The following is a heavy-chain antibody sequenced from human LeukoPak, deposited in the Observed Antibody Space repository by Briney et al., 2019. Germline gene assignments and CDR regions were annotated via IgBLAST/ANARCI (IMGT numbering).Heavy chain of an antibody. D-gene: IGHD3-16*01. Sequence: GGSLRLSCAASGFSFYSFTMHWVRQAPGKGLEYVSTITGNGGTTYYANSVRGRFTVSRDNSKNTLYLQMDSLRAEDMAVYHCARALRITSELSHSFYMDVWGKGTTVTVAS. CDR2: ITGNGGTT. CDR3: ARALRITSELSHSFYMDV. V-gene: IGHV3-64*01. CDR1: GFSFYSFT. J-gene: IGHJ6*03.